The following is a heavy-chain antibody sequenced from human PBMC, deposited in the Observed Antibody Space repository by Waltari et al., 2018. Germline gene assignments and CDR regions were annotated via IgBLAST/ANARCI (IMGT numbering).Heavy chain of an antibody. CDR2: IYYSGTT. CDR3: ARGYSGNYGRFDY. D-gene: IGHD5-12*01. J-gene: IGHJ4*02. CDR1: GGSISTYY. V-gene: IGHV4-59*01. Sequence: QVQLQESGPGLVKHSEALSLTCTVSGGSISTYYWSWIRQPPGKGLEWIGYIYYSGTTNYSPALKSRVTISVDTSKNQFSLKLSSVTAADTAVYYCARGYSGNYGRFDYWGQGTLVTVSS.